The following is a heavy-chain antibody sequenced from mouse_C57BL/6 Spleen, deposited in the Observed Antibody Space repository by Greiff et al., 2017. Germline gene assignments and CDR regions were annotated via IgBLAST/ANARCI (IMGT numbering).Heavy chain of an antibody. CDR1: GFTFSDYY. Sequence: EVQLVESEGGLVQPGSSMKLSCTASGFTFSDYYMAWVRQVPEKGLEWVANINYDGSSTYYLDSLKSRFIISRDNAKNILYLQMSSLKSEDTATYYCARWSYYGNYYYAMDYWGQGTSVTVSS. D-gene: IGHD2-1*01. J-gene: IGHJ4*01. CDR3: ARWSYYGNYYYAMDY. V-gene: IGHV5-16*01. CDR2: INYDGSST.